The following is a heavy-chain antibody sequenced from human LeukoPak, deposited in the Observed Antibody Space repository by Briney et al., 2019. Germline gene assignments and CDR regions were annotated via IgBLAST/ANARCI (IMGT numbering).Heavy chain of an antibody. CDR1: GFTFSSYA. J-gene: IGHJ4*02. CDR2: ISGSGGST. CDR3: TRNTDKALHYDY. Sequence: GGSLRLSCAASGFTFSSYAMSWVRQAPGKGLEWVSAISGSGGSTYYADSVKGRFTISRDNSKNTLYLQMNSLRAEDTAVYYCTRNTDKALHYDYWGQGTLVTVSS. V-gene: IGHV3-23*01. D-gene: IGHD5-18*01.